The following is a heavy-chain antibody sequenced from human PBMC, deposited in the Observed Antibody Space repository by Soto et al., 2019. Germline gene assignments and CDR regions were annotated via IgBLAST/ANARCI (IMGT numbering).Heavy chain of an antibody. D-gene: IGHD1-26*01. CDR3: ARVQGWDLDY. J-gene: IGHJ4*02. CDR1: GFTFSSYW. CDR2: INSDGSST. Sequence: EVQLVESGGGLVQPGGSLRLSCGATGFTFSSYWMHWVRQGPGKRLVWVSRINSDGSSTSYADSVKGRFTISRDNAKNTLYLQMNSLRAEDTAVYYCARVQGWDLDYWGQGTLVTVSS. V-gene: IGHV3-74*01.